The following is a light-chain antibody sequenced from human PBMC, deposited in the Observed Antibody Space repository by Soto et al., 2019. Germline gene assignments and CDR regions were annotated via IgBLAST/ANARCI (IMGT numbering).Light chain of an antibody. CDR2: RAA. CDR3: QQYNTYSWT. J-gene: IGKJ1*01. CDR1: QSIRSS. V-gene: IGKV1-5*03. Sequence: DIQMTQSPSTLSASVGDRVTITCRASQSIRSSLAWYQQKPGKAPKLLIYRAASLESGVPSRFSGSGSGTEFTLTISSLQPDDFATYYCQQYNTYSWTFGQGTKVDIK.